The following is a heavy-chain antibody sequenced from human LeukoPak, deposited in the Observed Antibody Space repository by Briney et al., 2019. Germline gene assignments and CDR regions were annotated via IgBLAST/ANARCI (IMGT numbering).Heavy chain of an antibody. Sequence: GGSLRLSCEASGFTFRGFLMSWVRQTPGKGLEWVAVISNDGSNKHYGDSVKGRFTISRDNSKNTLYLQMDSLRGEDKAVYYCAKDPYRVIVATGNYLDPWGQGTLVTVSS. V-gene: IGHV3-30*18. D-gene: IGHD2-21*01. J-gene: IGHJ5*02. CDR3: AKDPYRVIVATGNYLDP. CDR2: ISNDGSNK. CDR1: GFTFRGFL.